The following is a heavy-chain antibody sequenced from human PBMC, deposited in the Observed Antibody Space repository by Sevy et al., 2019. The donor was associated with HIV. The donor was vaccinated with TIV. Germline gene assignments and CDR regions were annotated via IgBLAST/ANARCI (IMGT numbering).Heavy chain of an antibody. CDR3: AGNPEPYYDFWSGLEYYFDY. CDR2: IWYDGSNK. V-gene: IGHV3-33*01. J-gene: IGHJ4*02. D-gene: IGHD3-3*01. Sequence: GGSLRLSCAASGFTFSSYGMHWVRQAPGKGLEWVAVIWYDGSNKYYADSVKGRFTISRDNSKNTLYLQMNSLGAEDTAVCYCAGNPEPYYDFWSGLEYYFDYWGQGTLVTVSS. CDR1: GFTFSSYG.